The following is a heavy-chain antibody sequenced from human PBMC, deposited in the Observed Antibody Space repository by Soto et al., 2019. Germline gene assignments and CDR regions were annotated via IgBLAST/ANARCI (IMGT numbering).Heavy chain of an antibody. CDR2: MNPNSGNT. J-gene: IGHJ6*03. V-gene: IGHV1-8*01. Sequence: ASVKVSCKASGYTFTSYDINWVRQATGQGLEWMGWMNPNSGNTGYAQKFQGRVTMTRNTSISTAYMELSSLRSEDTAVYYCARALMAGDYYYYYMDVWGKGTTVTVSS. CDR3: ARALMAGDYYYYYMDV. CDR1: GYTFTSYD. D-gene: IGHD3-16*01.